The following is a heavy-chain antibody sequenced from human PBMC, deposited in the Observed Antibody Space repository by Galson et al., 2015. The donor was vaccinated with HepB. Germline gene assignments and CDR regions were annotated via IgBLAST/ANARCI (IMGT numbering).Heavy chain of an antibody. CDR1: GGSISNYY. J-gene: IGHJ6*02. Sequence: ETLSLTCTVSGGSISNYYWAWIRQPPGKGLDWIGYIDYSGTANYNPSLKSRVTISIDTSKNRFSLKVRPVTAADTAIYYCARQRGSLVAAVGLDVWGQGTTVAVSS. D-gene: IGHD6-19*01. CDR2: IDYSGTA. CDR3: ARQRGSLVAAVGLDV. V-gene: IGHV4-59*08.